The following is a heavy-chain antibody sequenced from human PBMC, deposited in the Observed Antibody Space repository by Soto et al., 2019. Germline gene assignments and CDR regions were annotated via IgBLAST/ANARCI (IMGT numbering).Heavy chain of an antibody. Sequence: SETLSLTCTVSGGSISSYYWSWIRQPPGKGLEWIGYIYYSGSTNYNPSLKSRVTISVDTSKNQFSLKLSSVTAADTAVYYCARQKSVAWSGFIPYYYYYYMDVWGKGTTVTVSS. CDR1: GGSISSYY. J-gene: IGHJ6*03. V-gene: IGHV4-59*08. CDR3: ARQKSVAWSGFIPYYYYYYMDV. D-gene: IGHD3-3*01. CDR2: IYYSGST.